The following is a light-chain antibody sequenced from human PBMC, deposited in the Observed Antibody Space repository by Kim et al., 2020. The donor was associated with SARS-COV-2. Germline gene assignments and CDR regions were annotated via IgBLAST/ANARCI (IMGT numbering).Light chain of an antibody. CDR2: TND. CDR3: GTWDDSLTGPV. CDR1: RSNIEKNF. Sequence: GQRVTISCSGSRSNIEKNFVYWYQQSPGMAPKLLIDTNDHRPSGVPDRFSGSKSGTSASLAISGLQSEDEAVYYCGTWDDSLTGPVFGGGTKLTVL. V-gene: IGLV1-44*01. J-gene: IGLJ3*02.